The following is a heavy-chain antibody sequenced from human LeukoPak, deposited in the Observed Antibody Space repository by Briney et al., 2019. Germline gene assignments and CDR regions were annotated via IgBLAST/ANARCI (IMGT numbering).Heavy chain of an antibody. V-gene: IGHV5-51*01. Sequence: GESLKISCKGSGYSFTSYWIGWVRQMPGKGLEWMGIIYPGDSDTRYSPSFQGQVTISADKSISTAYLQWSSLKASDTAMYYCARHVDVVVPAAPYYYYYYYMDVWGKGTTVTVSS. D-gene: IGHD2-2*01. CDR3: ARHVDVVVPAAPYYYYYYYMDV. J-gene: IGHJ6*03. CDR1: GYSFTSYW. CDR2: IYPGDSDT.